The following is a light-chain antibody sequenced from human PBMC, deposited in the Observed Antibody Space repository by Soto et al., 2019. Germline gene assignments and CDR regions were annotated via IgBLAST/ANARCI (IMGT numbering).Light chain of an antibody. J-gene: IGKJ3*01. CDR3: QQYGTSPLMT. Sequence: EIVLTQSPGTLSLSPGERATLSCRASQSVTNNYLAWYQQKPGQAPRLLIYRASSRATGIPDRFSGSGSGTAFTLTISRLEPEDFAVYYCQQYGTSPLMTFGPGTTVDIK. CDR2: RAS. V-gene: IGKV3-20*01. CDR1: QSVTNNY.